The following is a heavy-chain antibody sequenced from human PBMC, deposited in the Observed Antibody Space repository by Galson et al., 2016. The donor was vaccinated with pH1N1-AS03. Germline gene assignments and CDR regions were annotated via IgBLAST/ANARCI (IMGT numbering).Heavy chain of an antibody. V-gene: IGHV2-5*02. J-gene: IGHJ4*02. CDR1: GFSLATSGVG. CDR2: YYWDDGK. D-gene: IGHD2/OR15-2a*01. Sequence: PALVKPTQTLTLTCAFSGFSLATSGVGVGWIRQPPGKALEWLALYYWDDGKLYNPSMKSRLTVTKYTSKNLVVLTLTDMDPVDTATYFCTRSRYYNTNLYYFDYGGQGTLVTVSS. CDR3: TRSRYYNTNLYYFDY.